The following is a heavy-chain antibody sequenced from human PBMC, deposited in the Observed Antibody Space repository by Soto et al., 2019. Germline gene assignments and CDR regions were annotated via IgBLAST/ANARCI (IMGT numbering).Heavy chain of an antibody. J-gene: IGHJ6*02. V-gene: IGHV3-43*01. CDR1: GFTFDDYT. CDR2: FSWDGGST. Sequence: HPGGSLRLSCAASGFTFDDYTMHWVRQAPGKGLEWVSLFSWDGGSTYYADSVKGRFTISRDNSKNSLYLQMNSLRTEDTALYYCAKAQAPSTFGEPLPYYYYYGMDVWGQGTTVTVSS. CDR3: AKAQAPSTFGEPLPYYYYYGMDV. D-gene: IGHD3-10*01.